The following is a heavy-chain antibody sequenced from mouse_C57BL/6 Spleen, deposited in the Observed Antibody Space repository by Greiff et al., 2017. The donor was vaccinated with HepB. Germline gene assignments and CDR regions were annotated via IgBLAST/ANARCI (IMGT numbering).Heavy chain of an antibody. CDR1: GYTFTDYN. J-gene: IGHJ3*01. Sequence: VQLQQSGPELVKPGASVKIPCKASGYTFTDYNMDWVKQSHGKSLEWFGDINPNNGGTIYNQKFKGKATLTIAKSSSTAYMELLSLASEDTAVYYCARSRGSSALFAYWGQGTLVTVSA. CDR2: INPNNGGT. V-gene: IGHV1-18*01. CDR3: ARSRGSSALFAY. D-gene: IGHD1-1*01.